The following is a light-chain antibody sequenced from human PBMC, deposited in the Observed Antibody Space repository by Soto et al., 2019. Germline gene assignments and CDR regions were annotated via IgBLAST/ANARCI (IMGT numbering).Light chain of an antibody. Sequence: DIQMTQSPSSLSASVVDRVTITCRASQSISSYLNWYQQKPGKAPKLLIYAASSLQSGVPSRFSGSGSGTDFTLTISSLQPEDFATYYCQQSYSTPWTFGQGTRLE. CDR3: QQSYSTPWT. J-gene: IGKJ5*01. CDR2: AAS. V-gene: IGKV1-39*01. CDR1: QSISSY.